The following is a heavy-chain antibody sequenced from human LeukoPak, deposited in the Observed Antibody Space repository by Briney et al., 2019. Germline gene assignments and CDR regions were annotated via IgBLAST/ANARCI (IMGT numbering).Heavy chain of an antibody. CDR2: IIPIFGTA. J-gene: IGHJ3*02. CDR3: ARDGGGSYYRVGAFDI. CDR1: GGTFSSYA. V-gene: IGHV1-69*05. Sequence: GASVKVSCKASGGTFSSYAISWVRQAPGQGLEWMGGIIPIFGTANYAQKLQGRVTMTTDTSTSTAYMELRSLRSDDTAVYYCARDGGGSYYRVGAFDIWGQGTMVTVSS. D-gene: IGHD1-26*01.